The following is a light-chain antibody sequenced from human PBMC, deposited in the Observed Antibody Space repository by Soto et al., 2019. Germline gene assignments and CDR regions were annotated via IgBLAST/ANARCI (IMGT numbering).Light chain of an antibody. V-gene: IGKV3-20*01. CDR1: QSLDSSY. CDR2: SAS. J-gene: IGKJ4*01. Sequence: EIVLTQSPGTLSLSPGDRATLSCRASQSLDSSYLAWYQQEPGQAPRLLIYSASNRATGIPDRFSGSGSGTNFTLAISRLEPDDFAVYHCQYLGGSPLFGGGTKVEIK. CDR3: QYLGGSPL.